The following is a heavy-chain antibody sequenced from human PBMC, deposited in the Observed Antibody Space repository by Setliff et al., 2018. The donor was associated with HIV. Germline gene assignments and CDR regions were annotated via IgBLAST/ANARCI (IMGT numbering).Heavy chain of an antibody. Sequence: GSLRLSCAASGFAFSSQAMSWVRQAPGKGLDWVSVISESGYSADSVKGRFTISRDNSKNMLYLQMNNLTTEDTAVYYCIWSGSSGLYYFDHWGQGTLVTVSS. V-gene: IGHV3-23*01. J-gene: IGHJ4*02. CDR2: ISESG. CDR3: IWSGSSGLYYFDH. D-gene: IGHD3-22*01. CDR1: GFAFSSQA.